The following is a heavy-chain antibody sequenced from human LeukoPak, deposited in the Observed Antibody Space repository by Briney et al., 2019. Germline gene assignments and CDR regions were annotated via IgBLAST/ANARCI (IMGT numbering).Heavy chain of an antibody. CDR2: IYPGDSDL. CDR1: GYTFTTYW. V-gene: IGHV5-51*01. J-gene: IGHJ4*02. CDR3: VRHGLGYNWFGFDY. Sequence: GESLKISCKGSGYTFTTYWIGWVRQMAGKGLELMGIIYPGDSDLRYSPSFQGQVTISADKSISTAYLQWSSLEASDSAMYYCVRHGLGYNWFGFDYWGQGSLVTVAS. D-gene: IGHD1-1*01.